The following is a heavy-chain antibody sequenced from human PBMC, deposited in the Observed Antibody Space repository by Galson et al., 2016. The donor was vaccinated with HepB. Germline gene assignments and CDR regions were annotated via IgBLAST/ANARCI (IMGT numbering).Heavy chain of an antibody. J-gene: IGHJ4*02. CDR3: ARGNYGDPFDY. CDR2: ISNDGSNK. Sequence: SLRLSCAASGFTFSYYSMHWVRQAPGMGLEWVAIISNDGSNKYYADSVKGRFTISRDNSKNTLYLQMNSLRAEDTAVYYCARGNYGDPFDYWGQGTLVTVSS. CDR1: GFTFSYYS. D-gene: IGHD4-17*01. V-gene: IGHV3-30*14.